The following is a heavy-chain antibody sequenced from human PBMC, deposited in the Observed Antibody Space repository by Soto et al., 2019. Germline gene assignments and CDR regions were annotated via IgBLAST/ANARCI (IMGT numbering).Heavy chain of an antibody. CDR2: IYHSGSN. CDR1: CGSISSGGYS. CDR3: ARAIGWFGELLGGYYFDY. D-gene: IGHD3-10*01. V-gene: IGHV4-30-2*01. J-gene: IGHJ4*02. Sequence: QLQLQESGSGLVKPSQTLSLTCAVSCGSISSGGYSWSWIRQPPGKGLEWIGYIYHSGSNYYNPSLKSRVTIAVARSKNQFSLKLSSVTDADTAVYYCARAIGWFGELLGGYYFDYWGQGTLVTVSS.